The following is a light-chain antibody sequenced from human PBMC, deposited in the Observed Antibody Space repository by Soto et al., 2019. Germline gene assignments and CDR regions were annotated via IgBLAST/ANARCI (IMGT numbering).Light chain of an antibody. CDR2: GAS. V-gene: IGKV3-15*01. CDR3: QEYTNWPVT. J-gene: IGKJ5*01. Sequence: EVVMSLSLATLSLNPGERATLSCRASQSVSSNFAWCQQKTGQAPRLLISGASTRATGIPARFSGSGSGTEFTLTISSLQSEDFAVYYYQEYTNWPVTFGHRRLPEVK. CDR1: QSVSSN.